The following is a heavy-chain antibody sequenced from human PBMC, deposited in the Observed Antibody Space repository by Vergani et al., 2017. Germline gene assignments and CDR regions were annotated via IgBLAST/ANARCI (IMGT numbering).Heavy chain of an antibody. V-gene: IGHV4-34*01. CDR2: INHSGST. D-gene: IGHD3-3*01. CDR1: GGSFSGYY. J-gene: IGHJ6*03. Sequence: QVQLQQWGAGLLKPSETLSLTCAVYGGSFSGYYWSWIRQPPGQGLEWIGEINHSGSTNYNPSLKSRVTISVDTSKNQFSLKLSSVTAADTAVYYCARAMDVLRFLEWTAYYYMDVWGKGTTVTVSS. CDR3: ARAMDVLRFLEWTAYYYMDV.